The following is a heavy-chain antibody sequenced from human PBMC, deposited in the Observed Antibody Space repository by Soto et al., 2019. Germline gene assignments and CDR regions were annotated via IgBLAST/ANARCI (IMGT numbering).Heavy chain of an antibody. J-gene: IGHJ4*02. V-gene: IGHV3-21*01. CDR3: VRDFGYYGGYFDY. CDR1: GFTFSSYS. Sequence: EVQLVESGGGLVKPGGSLRLSCAASGFTFSSYSMNWVRQAPGKGLEWVSSISSSSSYIYYADSVKGRFTISRDNAKNSLYLQMNSLRAEDTAVYYCVRDFGYYGGYFDYWGQGTLVTVSS. CDR2: ISSSSSYI. D-gene: IGHD4-17*01.